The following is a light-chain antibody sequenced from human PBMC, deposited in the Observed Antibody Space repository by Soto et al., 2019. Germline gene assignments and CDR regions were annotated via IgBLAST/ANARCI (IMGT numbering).Light chain of an antibody. CDR2: SNN. J-gene: IGLJ2*01. Sequence: QSVLTQPPSASGTPGQRVTTSCSGSSSNIGSNTVNWYQQLPGTAPKLLIYSNNPRPSGVPDRFSGSKSGTSASLAISGLQSEDEADYYCAAWDDSLNGPVFGGGTKLTVL. CDR3: AAWDDSLNGPV. V-gene: IGLV1-44*01. CDR1: SSNIGSNT.